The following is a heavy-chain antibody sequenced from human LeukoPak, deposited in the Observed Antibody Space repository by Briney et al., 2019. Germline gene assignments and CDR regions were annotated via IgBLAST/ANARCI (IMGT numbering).Heavy chain of an antibody. V-gene: IGHV4-4*07. CDR3: ARSPPMAIFGVVRDYYFDY. CDR2: IYTSGST. D-gene: IGHD3-3*01. CDR1: GGSISSYY. Sequence: PSETLSLTCTVSGGSISSYYWSWIRQPAGRGLEWIGRIYTSGSTNYTPSLKSRVTISVDTSKNQFSLKLSSVTAADTAVYYCARSPPMAIFGVVRDYYFDYWGQGTLVTVSS. J-gene: IGHJ4*02.